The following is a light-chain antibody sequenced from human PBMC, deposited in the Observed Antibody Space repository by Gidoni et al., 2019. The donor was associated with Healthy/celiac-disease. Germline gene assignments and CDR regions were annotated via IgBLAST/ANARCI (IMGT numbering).Light chain of an antibody. CDR2: GKN. CDR1: SLRSYY. Sequence: SSEPTQDPAVSVASGQTVRITCQGDSLRSYYASWYQQKPGQAPVLVIHGKNNRPSGIPDRFSGSSSGNTASLTITGAQAEDEADYYCNSRDSSGNHWVFGGGTKLTVL. CDR3: NSRDSSGNHWV. J-gene: IGLJ3*02. V-gene: IGLV3-19*01.